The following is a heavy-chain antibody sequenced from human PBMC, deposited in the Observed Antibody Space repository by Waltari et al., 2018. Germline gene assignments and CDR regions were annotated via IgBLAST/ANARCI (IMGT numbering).Heavy chain of an antibody. Sequence: QVHLQQWGAGLVQPSETLSLTCAVSGVSISDYSWSGIRQPPGKGLEWIGEITRTGDTNYSPSLKSRLTLSLDASKSQFSLKLTSVAATDTAVYYCARGWGEWLIPTFDDWGQGTLVTVSS. D-gene: IGHD3-3*01. CDR2: ITRTGDT. J-gene: IGHJ4*02. V-gene: IGHV4-34*02. CDR1: GVSISDYS. CDR3: ARGWGEWLIPTFDD.